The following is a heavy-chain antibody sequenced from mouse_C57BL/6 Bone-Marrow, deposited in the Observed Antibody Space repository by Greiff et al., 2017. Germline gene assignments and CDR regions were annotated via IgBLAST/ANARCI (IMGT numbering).Heavy chain of an antibody. D-gene: IGHD2-5*01. CDR1: GFNIKDDY. CDR3: TSHSNPDY. Sequence: VQLQQSGAELVRPGASVKLSCTASGFNIKDDYMHWVKQRPEQGLEWIGWIDPENGDTAYASKFQGKATITADTSSNTAYLQLSSLTSEDTAVYYCTSHSNPDYWGQGTTLTVSS. V-gene: IGHV14-4*01. CDR2: IDPENGDT. J-gene: IGHJ2*01.